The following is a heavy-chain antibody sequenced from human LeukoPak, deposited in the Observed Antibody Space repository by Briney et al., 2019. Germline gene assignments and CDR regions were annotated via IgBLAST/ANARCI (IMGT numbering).Heavy chain of an antibody. D-gene: IGHD4-23*01. CDR2: TNQDGGAE. CDR1: GFTFSRHW. CDR3: AREIYGGCLNS. J-gene: IGHJ4*02. V-gene: IGHV3-7*01. Sequence: GGSLRLSCAASGFTFSRHWMTWVRQAPGKGLEWVATTNQDGGAEYYVDSVKGRFTISRDNARNSLYLQMSSLTNEDTAVYYCAREIYGGCLNSWGQGTLVSVSS.